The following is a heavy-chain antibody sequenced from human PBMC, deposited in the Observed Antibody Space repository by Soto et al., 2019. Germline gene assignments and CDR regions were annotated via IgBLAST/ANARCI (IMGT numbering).Heavy chain of an antibody. J-gene: IGHJ4*02. CDR3: ARGRYLDSSDYWVANLPFDH. CDR2: ISRSGRGSA. V-gene: IGHV3-23*01. CDR1: GFTFNSYV. D-gene: IGHD3-22*01. Sequence: EVQLLESGGALVQPGGSLRLSCAASGFTFNSYVMTWVRQAPGEGLEWVSSISRSGRGSAYYADYVKGRFTISRDNSENTLFLQMNNLRDEDTALYYCARGRYLDSSDYWVANLPFDHWGLGTLVTVSS.